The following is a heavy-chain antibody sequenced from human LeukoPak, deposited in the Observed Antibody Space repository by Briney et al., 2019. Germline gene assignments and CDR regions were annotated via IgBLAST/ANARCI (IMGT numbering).Heavy chain of an antibody. V-gene: IGHV3-74*03. J-gene: IGHJ4*02. CDR2: ISDGTDT. Sequence: GGSLRLSCATSRFTLSSFYMHWVRQRPGKGLVWVSRISDGTDTKYADSAKGRFTISRDNTKNTVYLQMNNLGAEDTAVYYCARGAWGYSVHFDNWGQGALVTVSS. D-gene: IGHD3-16*01. CDR3: ARGAWGYSVHFDN. CDR1: RFTLSSFY.